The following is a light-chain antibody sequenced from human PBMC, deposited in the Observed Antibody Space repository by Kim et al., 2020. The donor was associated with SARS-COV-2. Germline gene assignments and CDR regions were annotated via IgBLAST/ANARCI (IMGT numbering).Light chain of an antibody. CDR3: QTWDSGTGM. CDR2: EDN. CDR1: PLPDRH. Sequence: SYELTQPPSMSVSPGQTATITCSGNPLPDRHACWYQQKTGQSPVMVMYEDNKRPSGIPERFSGSNSGNTATLTISGTQAMDEADYYCQTWDSGTGMFGGGTQLTVL. J-gene: IGLJ3*02. V-gene: IGLV3-1*01.